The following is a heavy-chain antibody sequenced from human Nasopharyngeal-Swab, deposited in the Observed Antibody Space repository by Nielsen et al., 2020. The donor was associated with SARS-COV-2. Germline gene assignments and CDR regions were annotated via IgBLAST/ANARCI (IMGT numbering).Heavy chain of an antibody. V-gene: IGHV3-9*01. Sequence: SLKISCAASGFTFDDYAMHWVRQAPGKGLEWVSGISWNSGSIGYADSVKGRFTISRDNAKNSLYPQMNSLRAEDTALYYCAKDIEVDIVVVVAANAFDIWGQGTMVTVSS. CDR2: ISWNSGSI. J-gene: IGHJ3*02. CDR3: AKDIEVDIVVVVAANAFDI. CDR1: GFTFDDYA. D-gene: IGHD2-15*01.